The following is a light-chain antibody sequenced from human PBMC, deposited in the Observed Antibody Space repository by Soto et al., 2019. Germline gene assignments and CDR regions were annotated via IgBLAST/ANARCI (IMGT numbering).Light chain of an antibody. CDR2: DNN. CDR3: GTWDSSLSAVV. V-gene: IGLV1-51*01. Sequence: QSVLTQPPSVSAAPGQKVTISCSGSSSNIGNNYVSWYQQLPGTAPKLLIYDNNQRPSGIPDRFSGSKSGTSATLGINGLQTGDEAEYYCGTWDSSLSAVVFGGGTKVTVL. CDR1: SSNIGNNY. J-gene: IGLJ2*01.